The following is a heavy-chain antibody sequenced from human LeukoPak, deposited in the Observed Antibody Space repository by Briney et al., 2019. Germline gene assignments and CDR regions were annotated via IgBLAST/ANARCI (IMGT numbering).Heavy chain of an antibody. CDR1: GFSFNSDW. J-gene: IGHJ4*02. CDR3: TRRLDD. V-gene: IGHV3-7*01. Sequence: GESLRLSCAASGFSFNSDWMDWVRQAPGKGLEWVANIKHDESEKNYLDSVKGRFTISRDNAQNSLYLQMNGLRVEDTAVYYCTRRLDDWGQGTLVTVSS. D-gene: IGHD3-16*01. CDR2: IKHDESEK.